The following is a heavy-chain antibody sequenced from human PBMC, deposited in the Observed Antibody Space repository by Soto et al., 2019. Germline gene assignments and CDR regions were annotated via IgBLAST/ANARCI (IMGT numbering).Heavy chain of an antibody. CDR1: GYSFTSYW. CDR3: ARRGIAAAGTVHYYYGMDV. Sequence: GESLKISCKGSGYSFTSYWIGWVRQMPGKGLEWMGIIYPGDSDTRYSPSFQGQATISADKSISTAYLQWSSLKASDTAMYYCARRGIAAAGTVHYYYGMDVWGQGTTVTVSS. D-gene: IGHD6-13*01. J-gene: IGHJ6*02. V-gene: IGHV5-51*01. CDR2: IYPGDSDT.